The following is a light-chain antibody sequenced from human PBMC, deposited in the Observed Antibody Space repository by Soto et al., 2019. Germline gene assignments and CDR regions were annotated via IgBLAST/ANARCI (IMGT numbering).Light chain of an antibody. V-gene: IGLV1-40*01. CDR3: QSYDSNIDV. Sequence: QSVLTQPPSVSGAPGQRVTISCTGSTSNIGAGYDLHWYQQLPGTAPKLLIYGNNNRPSGVPDRFSGSKSGTSASLAITGLQAEDEADYYCQSYDSNIDVFGTGTKVTVL. CDR2: GNN. J-gene: IGLJ1*01. CDR1: TSNIGAGYD.